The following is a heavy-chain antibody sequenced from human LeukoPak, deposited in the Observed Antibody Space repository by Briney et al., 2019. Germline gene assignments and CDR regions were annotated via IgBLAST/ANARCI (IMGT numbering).Heavy chain of an antibody. D-gene: IGHD3-22*01. CDR3: ARELGSSGYYGVDY. J-gene: IGHJ4*02. CDR1: GYSLTGYY. Sequence: ASVKVSCKASGYSLTGYYIHWVRQAPGQGLEWMGWINPNSGDTTYSQNFQGWVTMTRDTSITTAYMELSRLRSDDTAVYYCARELGSSGYYGVDYWGQGTLVTVSS. V-gene: IGHV1-2*04. CDR2: INPNSGDT.